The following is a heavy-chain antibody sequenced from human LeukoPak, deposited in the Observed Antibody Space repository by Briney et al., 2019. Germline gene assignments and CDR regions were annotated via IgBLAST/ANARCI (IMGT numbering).Heavy chain of an antibody. CDR2: ISYDGSNK. V-gene: IGHV3-30*14. J-gene: IGHJ4*02. CDR1: GFTFSDHF. Sequence: GGSLRLSCVASGFTFSDHFMTWIRQAPGKGLEWVAVISYDGSNKYYADPVKGRFTISRDNSKNTLYLQMNSLRAEDTAVYYCARGGGIAAAGKIDYWGQGTLVTVSS. CDR3: ARGGGIAAAGKIDY. D-gene: IGHD6-13*01.